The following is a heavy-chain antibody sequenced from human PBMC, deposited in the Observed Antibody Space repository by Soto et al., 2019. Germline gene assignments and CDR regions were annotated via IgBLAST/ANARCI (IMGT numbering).Heavy chain of an antibody. CDR3: ARTQAVFIGY. J-gene: IGHJ4*02. CDR1: GGSISSSSYY. V-gene: IGHV4-39*01. Sequence: SVTLSLTCTVSGGSISSSSYYWGWIRQPPGKGLEWIGSIYYSGSTYYNPSLKSRVTISVDTSKNQFSLKLSSVTAADTAVYYCARTQAVFIGYWGQGTLVTVSS. CDR2: IYYSGST. D-gene: IGHD2-15*01.